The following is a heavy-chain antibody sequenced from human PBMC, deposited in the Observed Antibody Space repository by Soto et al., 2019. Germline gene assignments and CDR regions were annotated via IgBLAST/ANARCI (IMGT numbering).Heavy chain of an antibody. J-gene: IGHJ6*02. CDR1: GYTFTSYG. Sequence: GASVKVSCKASGYTFTSYGISWVRQAPGQGLEWMGWISAYNGNTNYAQKLQGRVTMTTDTSTGTAYMELRSLRSDDTAVYYCARDPEGGYSYGPSYYYYGMDVWGQGTTVTVSS. D-gene: IGHD5-18*01. CDR3: ARDPEGGYSYGPSYYYYGMDV. CDR2: ISAYNGNT. V-gene: IGHV1-18*04.